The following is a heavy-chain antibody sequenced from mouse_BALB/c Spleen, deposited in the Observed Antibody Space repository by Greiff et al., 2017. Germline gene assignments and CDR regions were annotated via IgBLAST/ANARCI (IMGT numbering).Heavy chain of an antibody. V-gene: IGHV1-9*01. CDR1: GYTFSIYW. D-gene: IGHD1-1*01. J-gene: IGHJ2*01. CDR3: ARYGGSYYFDY. Sequence: VQLQQSGAELMKPGASVKISCKATGYTFSIYWIEWVKQRPGHGLEWIGEILPGSGSTNYNEKFKGKATFTTDTSSNTAYMQLSSLTSEDSAVYYCARYGGSYYFDYWGQGTTLTVSS. CDR2: ILPGSGST.